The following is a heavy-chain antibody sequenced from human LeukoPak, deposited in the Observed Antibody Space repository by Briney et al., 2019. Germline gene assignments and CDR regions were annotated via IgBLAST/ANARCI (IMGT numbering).Heavy chain of an antibody. CDR1: XFTFNTFN. CDR3: ARGHYDVLAASYKWTPDY. V-gene: IGHV3-21*01. D-gene: IGHD3-9*01. Sequence: XXCXASXFTFNTFNMNWVRQAPGKGMEWVSSITSVVDYIYFADSVTAPFTPSRDNPNNSLSLQLTSLRVEDTAVYYCARGHYDVLAASYKWTPDYWGQGTLVTVSS. CDR2: ITSVVDYI. J-gene: IGHJ4*02.